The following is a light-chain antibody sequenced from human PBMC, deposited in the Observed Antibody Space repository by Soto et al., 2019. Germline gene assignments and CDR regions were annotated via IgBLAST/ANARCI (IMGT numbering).Light chain of an antibody. CDR2: EVS. J-gene: IGLJ1*01. CDR1: SSDVGAYNY. V-gene: IGLV2-14*01. Sequence: QSALTQPASVSGSPGQSITISCTGTSSDVGAYNYVSWYQQHPGKAPKLMIYEVSYRPSGVSDRFSGSKSGYTASLTISGLQAEDEADYYFSSYTTIGTRVFGTGTKLTVL. CDR3: SSYTTIGTRV.